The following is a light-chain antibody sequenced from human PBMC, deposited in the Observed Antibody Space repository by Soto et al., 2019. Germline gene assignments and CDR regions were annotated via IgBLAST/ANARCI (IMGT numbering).Light chain of an antibody. CDR2: EVS. V-gene: IGLV2-14*01. Sequence: QSALTQPASVSASPGQSITISCAGTSSDVGGWPHVSWYQQHPGKAPKLVIYEVSNRPSGVSSRFSGSKSGSTASLTISGLQAEDEADYYCSSYTSSSTLVFGGGTKSPS. J-gene: IGLJ2*01. CDR3: SSYTSSSTLV. CDR1: SSDVGGWPH.